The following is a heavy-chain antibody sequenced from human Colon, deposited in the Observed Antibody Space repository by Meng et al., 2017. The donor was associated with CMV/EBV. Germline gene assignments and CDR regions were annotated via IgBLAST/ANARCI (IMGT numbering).Heavy chain of an antibody. J-gene: IGHJ3*02. D-gene: IGHD6-19*01. V-gene: IGHV1-18*01. CDR2: ISVYNDNT. CDR3: ARDGPVAGLGDALDI. Sequence: ASVKVSCKASGYTFTTYGISWVRQAPGQGLEWMGWISVYNDNTKYAQKLQGRITLTTDTSTNTAYMELRSLRFDDTAVYYCARDGPVAGLGDALDIWGQGTMVTVSS. CDR1: GYTFTTYG.